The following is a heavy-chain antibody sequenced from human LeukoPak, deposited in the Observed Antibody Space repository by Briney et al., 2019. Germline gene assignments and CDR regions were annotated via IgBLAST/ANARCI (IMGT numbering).Heavy chain of an antibody. V-gene: IGHV4-59*01. CDR3: ARLSAAAVDY. D-gene: IGHD6-13*01. Sequence: PSETLSLTCTVSGGSISSYYWSWIRQPPGKGLEWIGYIYYSGSTNCNPSLKSRVTISVDTSKNQFSLKLSSVTAADKAVYYCARLSAAAVDYWGQGTLVTVSS. CDR1: GGSISSYY. CDR2: IYYSGST. J-gene: IGHJ4*02.